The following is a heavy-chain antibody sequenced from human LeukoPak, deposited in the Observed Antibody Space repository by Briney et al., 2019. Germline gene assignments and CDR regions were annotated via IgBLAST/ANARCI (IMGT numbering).Heavy chain of an antibody. CDR2: IIPIFGTA. CDR1: GGTFSSYA. V-gene: IGHV1-69*13. J-gene: IGHJ4*02. Sequence: GASVKVSCKASGGTFSSYAISWVRQAPGQGLEWMGGIIPIFGTANYAQKFQGRVTITADESTSTAYMELSSLRSEDTAVYYCARDLTLPYYYDSSGYAFECWGQGTLVTVSS. CDR3: ARDLTLPYYYDSSGYAFEC. D-gene: IGHD3-22*01.